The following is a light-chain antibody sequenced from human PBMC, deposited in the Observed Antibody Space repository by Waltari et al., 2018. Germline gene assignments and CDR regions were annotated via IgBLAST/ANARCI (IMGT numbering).Light chain of an antibody. Sequence: EIVLTQSPGTLSLSPGERATLSCRASQSARSSYFAWYQQKPGQAPRLLIYGASSRATGIPDRFSGSGSGIDFTLTISRLEPEDSAVYYCQQYGSSPYTFGQGTKVEIK. CDR3: QQYGSSPYT. CDR2: GAS. J-gene: IGKJ2*01. V-gene: IGKV3-20*01. CDR1: QSARSSY.